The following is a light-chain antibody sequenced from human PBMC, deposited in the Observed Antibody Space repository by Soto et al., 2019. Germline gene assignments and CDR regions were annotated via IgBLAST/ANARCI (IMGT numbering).Light chain of an antibody. V-gene: IGLV1-51*01. CDR1: SSNVGNNF. CDR3: GTWDSSLSYYV. Sequence: QSVLTQPPSVSAAPGQKVTISCSGSSSNVGNNFVSWYQHLPGTAPRLLMSENNKRPSGIPDRFSGSKSSTSATLDITGLQTGDEADYYCGTWDSSLSYYVFGTGTTVTVL. CDR2: ENN. J-gene: IGLJ1*01.